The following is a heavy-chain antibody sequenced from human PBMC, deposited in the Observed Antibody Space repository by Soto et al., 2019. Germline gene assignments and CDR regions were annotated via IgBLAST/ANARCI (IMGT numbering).Heavy chain of an antibody. J-gene: IGHJ4*02. CDR2: IVPIVDTS. Sequence: QVQLVQSGAEVRQPASSVKVSCKTSGGTFSSYAISLVRQAPGQGLEWMGGIVPIVDTSTYAQKFQGRVTITADESTSTVYMEVSSLRSADTDVYYCVRVVAIPGYPDNWGQGTLVTVSS. CDR3: VRVVAIPGYPDN. V-gene: IGHV1-69*12. D-gene: IGHD5-12*01. CDR1: GGTFSSYA.